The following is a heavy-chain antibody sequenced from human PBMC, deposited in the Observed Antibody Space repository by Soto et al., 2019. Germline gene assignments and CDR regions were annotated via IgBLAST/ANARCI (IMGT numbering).Heavy chain of an antibody. CDR1: GFTFSSYA. CDR2: ISGRGGST. J-gene: IGHJ5*02. V-gene: IGHV3-23*01. D-gene: IGHD2-2*01. CDR3: ANYAAKSYANWFDP. Sequence: GGSLRLSCAASGFTFSSYAMSWVRQAPGKGLEWVSAISGRGGSTYYADSVKGRFTISRDNSKNTLYLQMNSLRAEDTAVYYCANYAAKSYANWFDPWGQGTLVTVSS.